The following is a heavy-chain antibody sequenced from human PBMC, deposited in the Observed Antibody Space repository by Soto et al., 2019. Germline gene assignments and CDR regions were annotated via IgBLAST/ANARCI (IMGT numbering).Heavy chain of an antibody. J-gene: IGHJ3*02. CDR3: AKDFIPMNGVYDAFHI. V-gene: IGHV3-23*01. CDR1: GFRFSNYA. Sequence: EVQLLESGGGLVQPGGSLEISCGASGFRFSNYAMSWVRQAPGKGPEWVSSVGGSNSDTDYADSVKGRFTISRDNSKNTLYLQMNSLRAEYTAIYLCAKDFIPMNGVYDAFHIWGQGTTVTVSS. CDR2: VGGSNSDT. D-gene: IGHD2-8*01.